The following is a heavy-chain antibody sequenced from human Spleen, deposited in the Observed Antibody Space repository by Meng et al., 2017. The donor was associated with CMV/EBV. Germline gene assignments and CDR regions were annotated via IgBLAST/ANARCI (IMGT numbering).Heavy chain of an antibody. J-gene: IGHJ6*02. CDR1: GFTFSSYS. CDR2: ISSSSNYI. CDR3: ATLTTVITQGSYGMDV. Sequence: GESLKISCAASGFTFSSYSMNWVRRAPGKGLEWVASISSSSNYIYYADSVKGRFTISRDNAKNSVYLQMNSLRAEDTAVYYCATLTTVITQGSYGMDVWGRGTTVTVSS. D-gene: IGHD4-17*01. V-gene: IGHV3-21*01.